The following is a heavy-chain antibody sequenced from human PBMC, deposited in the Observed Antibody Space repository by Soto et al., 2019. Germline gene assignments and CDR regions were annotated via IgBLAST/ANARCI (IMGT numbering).Heavy chain of an antibody. J-gene: IGHJ4*01. CDR2: ISGSGSSP. CDR3: AKTAAMTIRDGFDH. D-gene: IGHD2-2*01. V-gene: IGHV3-23*01. Sequence: EVQVLESGGGLVQPGGSLRLSCAASGFTFSSYAMSWVRQAPGQGLEWVSAISGSGSSPYYADSVKGRFTSSRDNSKNTLYLQINSLTAEDTAIYYCAKTAAMTIRDGFDHWGHGTMVTVSS. CDR1: GFTFSSYA.